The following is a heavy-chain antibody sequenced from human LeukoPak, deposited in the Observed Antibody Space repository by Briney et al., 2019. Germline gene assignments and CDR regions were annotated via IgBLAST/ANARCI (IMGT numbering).Heavy chain of an antibody. CDR1: GGSFSGYY. CDR3: AAGGRGRKTRVVVSYNWFDP. J-gene: IGHJ5*02. Sequence: SETLSLTCAVYGGSFSGYYWSWIRQPPGKGLEWIGETNHSGSTNYNPSLKSRVTISVDTSKNQFSLKLSSVTAADTAVYYCAAGGRGRKTRVVVSYNWFDPWGQGTLVTVSS. D-gene: IGHD3-16*01. CDR2: TNHSGST. V-gene: IGHV4-34*01.